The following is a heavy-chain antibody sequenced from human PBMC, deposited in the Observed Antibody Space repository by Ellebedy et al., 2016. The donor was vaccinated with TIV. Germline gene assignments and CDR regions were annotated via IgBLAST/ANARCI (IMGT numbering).Heavy chain of an antibody. J-gene: IGHJ4*02. Sequence: ASVKVSCKASGYTFTGYYMHWLRQAPGQGLEWMGWINPNSGGTKNAQKFQGRVTMTRDTSISTAYMELSRLRSDDTAVYYCARQEGVPAAMGDWGQGTLVTVSS. D-gene: IGHD2-2*01. V-gene: IGHV1-2*02. CDR2: INPNSGGT. CDR3: ARQEGVPAAMGD. CDR1: GYTFTGYY.